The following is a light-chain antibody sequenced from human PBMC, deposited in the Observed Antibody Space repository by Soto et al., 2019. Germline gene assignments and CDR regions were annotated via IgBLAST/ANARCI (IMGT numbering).Light chain of an antibody. J-gene: IGLJ2*01. V-gene: IGLV2-23*01. Sequence: QSVLTQPASVSGSPGQSITISCTGTSSDVGSYNLVSWYQQHPGKASKLMIYEGSKRPSGVSNRFSGSKSGNTASLTISWLQAEDETDYYCCSYAGSSTDVVFGGWTKLTVL. CDR3: CSYAGSSTDVV. CDR1: SSDVGSYNL. CDR2: EGS.